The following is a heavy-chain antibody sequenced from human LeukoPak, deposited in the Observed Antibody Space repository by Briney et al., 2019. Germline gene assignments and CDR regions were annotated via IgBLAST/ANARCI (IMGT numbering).Heavy chain of an antibody. V-gene: IGHV4-34*01. Sequence: PSETLSLTCAVYGGSFSGYYWSWIRQPPGKGLEWIGEINHSGSTNYNPSLKSRVTISVDTSKNQFSLKLSSVTAADTAVYYCARHVFLNTYGYFDYWGQGTLVTVSS. CDR3: ARHVFLNTYGYFDY. D-gene: IGHD3-10*01. CDR2: INHSGST. J-gene: IGHJ4*02. CDR1: GGSFSGYY.